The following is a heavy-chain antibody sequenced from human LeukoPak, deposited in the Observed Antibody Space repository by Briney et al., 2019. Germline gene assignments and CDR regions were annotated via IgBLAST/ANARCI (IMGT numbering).Heavy chain of an antibody. V-gene: IGHV1-69*13. CDR3: ARGPTVTTKPYYYYGMDV. Sequence: SVKVSCKASGGTFSSYAISWVRQAPGQGLEWMGGIIPIFGTANYAQKFQGRVTITADESTSTAYMELSSLRSEDTAVCYCARGPTVTTKPYYYYGMDVWGKGTTVTVSS. CDR1: GGTFSSYA. D-gene: IGHD4-17*01. CDR2: IIPIFGTA. J-gene: IGHJ6*04.